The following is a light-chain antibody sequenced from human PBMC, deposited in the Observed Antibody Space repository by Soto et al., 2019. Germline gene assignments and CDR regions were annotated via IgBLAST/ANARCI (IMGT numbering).Light chain of an antibody. CDR2: DVS. CDR3: SSYTSSSFGEV. J-gene: IGLJ1*01. Sequence: QSVLTQPASVSGSPGQSITISCTGTSSDVGGYNYVSWYQQHPGKAPKLMIYDVSNRPSGVSNRFSGSKSGNTASLTISGLQAEDEADYYCSSYTSSSFGEVFGPGTKVTVL. CDR1: SSDVGGYNY. V-gene: IGLV2-14*01.